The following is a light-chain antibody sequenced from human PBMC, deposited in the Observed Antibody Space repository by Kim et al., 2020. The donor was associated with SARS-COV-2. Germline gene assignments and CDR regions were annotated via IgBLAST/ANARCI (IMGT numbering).Light chain of an antibody. Sequence: DVVMTQSPLSLPVTLGQPASISCRSSLSLVHSDGNTYLNWFQQRPGQSPRRLIYKVSNRDSGVPDRFSGSGSGTDFTLKISRVEAEDVGVYYCMQGTHWPPYTFGQGTKLEI. J-gene: IGKJ2*01. CDR3: MQGTHWPPYT. V-gene: IGKV2-30*02. CDR2: KVS. CDR1: LSLVHSDGNTY.